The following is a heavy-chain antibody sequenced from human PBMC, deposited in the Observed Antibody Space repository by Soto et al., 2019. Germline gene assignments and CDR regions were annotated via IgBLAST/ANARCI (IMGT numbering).Heavy chain of an antibody. CDR1: GGTFSSYT. Sequence: SVKVSCKASGGTFSSYTISWVRQAPGQGLEWMGRIIPILGIANYAQKFQGRVTITADKSTSTAYMELSSLRSEDTAVYYCARTAYGDYERRSGAEYFQHWGQGTLVTVSS. CDR2: IIPILGIA. D-gene: IGHD4-17*01. V-gene: IGHV1-69*02. J-gene: IGHJ1*01. CDR3: ARTAYGDYERRSGAEYFQH.